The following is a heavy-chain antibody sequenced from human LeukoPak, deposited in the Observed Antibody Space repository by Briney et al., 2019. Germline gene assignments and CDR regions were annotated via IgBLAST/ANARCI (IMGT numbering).Heavy chain of an antibody. D-gene: IGHD4-23*01. J-gene: IGHJ4*02. CDR2: ISNDESNK. Sequence: GRSLRLSCAPSGFTFTRYDMHWVRQAPGKGLEWVAVISNDESNKDYGNSVKGRFTIARDNSKNTLYLQMNSLRVEDTAVYYCVLGHYGGLFDNWGQGALVTVSS. V-gene: IGHV3-30-3*01. CDR1: GFTFTRYD. CDR3: VLGHYGGLFDN.